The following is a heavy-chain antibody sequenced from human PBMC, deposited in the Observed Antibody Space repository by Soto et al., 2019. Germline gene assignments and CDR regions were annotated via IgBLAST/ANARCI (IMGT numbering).Heavy chain of an antibody. D-gene: IGHD2-2*01. CDR1: GGTFSSYA. V-gene: IGHV1-69*01. CDR3: ARDKGYCSSTSCSYSMDV. J-gene: IGHJ6*02. CDR2: IIPIFGTA. Sequence: QVQLVQSGAEVKKPGSSVKVSCKASGGTFSSYAISWVRQAPGQGLEWMGGIIPIFGTANYAQKFQGRVTITADESTSTAYMELSSLRSEDTAVYYCARDKGYCSSTSCSYSMDVWGQGTTVTVSS.